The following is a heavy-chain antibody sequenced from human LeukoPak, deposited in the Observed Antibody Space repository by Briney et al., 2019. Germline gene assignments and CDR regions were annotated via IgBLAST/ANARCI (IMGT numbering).Heavy chain of an antibody. Sequence: KSSETLSLTCTVSGGSISSYYWSWIRQPPGKGLEWIGYIYYSGSTNYNPSLKSRVTISVDTSKNQFSLKLSSVTAADTAVHYCARDPDYGDTYWYFDLWGRGTLVTVSS. CDR2: IYYSGST. CDR3: ARDPDYGDTYWYFDL. V-gene: IGHV4-59*01. CDR1: GGSISSYY. D-gene: IGHD4-17*01. J-gene: IGHJ2*01.